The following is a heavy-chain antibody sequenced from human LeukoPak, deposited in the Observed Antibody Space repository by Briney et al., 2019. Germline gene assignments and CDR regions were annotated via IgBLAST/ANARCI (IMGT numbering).Heavy chain of an antibody. V-gene: IGHV3-30-3*01. CDR2: ISYDGSNK. D-gene: IGHD6-13*01. CDR1: GFTFSSYA. CDR3: ARDRQGYTYADY. Sequence: GRSLRLSCAASGFTFSSYAMHWVRQAPGKGLEWVAVISYDGSNKYYADSVKGRFTISRDNSKNTLYLQMNSLRAEDTAVYYCARDRQGYTYADYWGQGTLVTVSS. J-gene: IGHJ4*02.